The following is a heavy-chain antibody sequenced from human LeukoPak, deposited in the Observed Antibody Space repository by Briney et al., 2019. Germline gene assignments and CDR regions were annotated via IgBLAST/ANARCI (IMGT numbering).Heavy chain of an antibody. CDR3: ANGGDYYDSSGYYGSDAFDI. CDR2: VSESVGRP. V-gene: IGHV3-23*01. J-gene: IGHJ3*02. D-gene: IGHD3-22*01. CDR1: VFTFRRYA. Sequence: GGSLRLSCAGSVFTFRRYAMSWVRQALGKGLEWGSEVSESVGRPSYADSVKGRFTISRDNSKNALYLQMNSLRAEDRAVYYCANGGDYYDSSGYYGSDAFDIWGQGKMVTVSS.